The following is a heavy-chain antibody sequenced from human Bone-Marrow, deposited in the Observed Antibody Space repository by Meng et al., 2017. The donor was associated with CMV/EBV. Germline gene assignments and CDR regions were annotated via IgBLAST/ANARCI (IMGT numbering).Heavy chain of an antibody. J-gene: IGHJ5*02. CDR3: ARGHCTNDACPRGWFDP. V-gene: IGHV3-30*04. Sequence: GESLKISCAASGFTFSSYAVHWVRQAPGKGLEWVAVLSQGGGNKYYADSVRGRFTISRDNSKNTLSLQMNSLRAEDTAVYYCARGHCTNDACPRGWFDPWGQGTLVTVSS. CDR1: GFTFSSYA. D-gene: IGHD2-8*01. CDR2: LSQGGGNK.